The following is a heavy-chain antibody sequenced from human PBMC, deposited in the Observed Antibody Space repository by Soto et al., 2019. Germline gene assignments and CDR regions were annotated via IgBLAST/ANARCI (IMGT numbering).Heavy chain of an antibody. CDR3: ARDLLYYDILTGYYPSINFAY. CDR2: ISAYNGNT. CDR1: GYTFTSYG. Sequence: ASVKVSCKASGYTFTSYGISWVRQAPGQGLEWMGWISAYNGNTNYAQKLQGRVTMTTDTSTSTAYMELRSLRSDDTAVYYCARDLLYYDILTGYYPSINFAYWGQGTLVTVSS. D-gene: IGHD3-9*01. J-gene: IGHJ4*02. V-gene: IGHV1-18*01.